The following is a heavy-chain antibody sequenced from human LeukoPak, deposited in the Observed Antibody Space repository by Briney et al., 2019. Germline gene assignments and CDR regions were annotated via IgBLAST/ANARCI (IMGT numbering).Heavy chain of an antibody. CDR3: ARDNNVVVVAANTGFDY. CDR2: ISGTSNYI. D-gene: IGHD2-15*01. J-gene: IGHJ4*02. CDR1: GFTFNIYS. Sequence: GGSLRLSCAASGFTFNIYSMNWVRQAPGKGLEWVSSISGTSNYIYYADSVKGRFTISRDNAKNSLYLHMNSLRAEDTAVYYCARDNNVVVVAANTGFDYWGQGTLVTVSS. V-gene: IGHV3-21*01.